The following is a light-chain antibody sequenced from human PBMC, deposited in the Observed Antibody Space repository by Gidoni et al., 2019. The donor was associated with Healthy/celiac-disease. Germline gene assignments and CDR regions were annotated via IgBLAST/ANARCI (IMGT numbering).Light chain of an antibody. CDR3: AAWDDSLNVV. CDR1: SSNIGSNT. V-gene: IGLV1-44*01. J-gene: IGLJ2*01. Sequence: QSVLTPPPSASGTPGQRVTISCSGSSSNIGSNTVNWYQQRPGTAPKLLIYSNNQRPSGVPDRFSGSKSGTSASLAISGLQSEDEADYYCAAWDDSLNVVFGGGTKLTVL. CDR2: SNN.